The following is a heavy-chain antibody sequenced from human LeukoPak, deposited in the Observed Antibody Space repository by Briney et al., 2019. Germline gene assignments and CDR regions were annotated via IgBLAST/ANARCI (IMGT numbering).Heavy chain of an antibody. J-gene: IGHJ3*02. V-gene: IGHV4-59*08. Sequence: PAETVSLSCAVSFDSISSYYWSWIGQPPGKGLEWIGYIYYSGSTIYNPSLKRRVSTSLDTYKNQYSLMLRSVTAADTAVYYCARLLHASDIGGQERWATVYS. CDR2: IYYSGST. CDR3: ARLLHASDI. CDR1: FDSISSYY.